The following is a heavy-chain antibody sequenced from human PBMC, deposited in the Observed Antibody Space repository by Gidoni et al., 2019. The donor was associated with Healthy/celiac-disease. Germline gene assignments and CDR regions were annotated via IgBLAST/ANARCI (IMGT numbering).Heavy chain of an antibody. CDR1: GGSISSYY. V-gene: IGHV4-4*07. D-gene: IGHD1-1*01. J-gene: IGHJ5*02. Sequence: QVQLQESGPGLVKPSETLSLTCPVSGGSISSYYWSWIRQPAGKGLEGIGRIYTSGSTNYNPSLKSRVTMSVDTSKNQFSLKRSSVTAADTAVYYCARLEPYVGWFDPWGQGTLVTVSS. CDR2: IYTSGST. CDR3: ARLEPYVGWFDP.